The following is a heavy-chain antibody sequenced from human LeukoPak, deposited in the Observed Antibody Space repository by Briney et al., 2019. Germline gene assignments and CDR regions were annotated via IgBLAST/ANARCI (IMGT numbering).Heavy chain of an antibody. D-gene: IGHD1-20*01. J-gene: IGHJ4*02. Sequence: ASVKVSCKASGNTFSNYGISWVRQAPGQGLEWMGWISAYNGDTNYAQKFQGRVTMTTDTSTSTMTAYMELRSLRSDDTAVYYCARDTVTGTGVNFDYWGQGTLVTVPS. V-gene: IGHV1-18*01. CDR2: ISAYNGDT. CDR1: GNTFSNYG. CDR3: ARDTVTGTGVNFDY.